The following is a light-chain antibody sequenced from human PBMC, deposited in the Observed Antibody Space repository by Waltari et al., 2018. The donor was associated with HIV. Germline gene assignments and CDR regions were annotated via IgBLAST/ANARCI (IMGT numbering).Light chain of an antibody. CDR2: EVS. J-gene: IGLJ1*01. Sequence: QSALTQPASVSGSPGQSITLSCTGTSSHVGGYNYVSWYQQHPGKAPKLMIYEVSNRPSGVSNRFSGSKSGNTASLTISGLQAEDEADYYCSSYTSSSTWVFGTGTKVTVL. CDR3: SSYTSSSTWV. V-gene: IGLV2-14*01. CDR1: SSHVGGYNY.